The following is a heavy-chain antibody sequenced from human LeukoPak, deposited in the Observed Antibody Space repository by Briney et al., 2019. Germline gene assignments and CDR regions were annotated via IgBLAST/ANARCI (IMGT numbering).Heavy chain of an antibody. D-gene: IGHD1-26*01. CDR3: ARENSGSYREFDY. Sequence: SETLSLTCTVSGGSISNDYWSWIRQPAGKGLEWIGRIYTSGSTNYNASLKSRVSMSVDTSKNQFSLKLSSVTAADTAVFYCARENSGSYREFDYWGQGTLVTVSS. CDR2: IYTSGST. J-gene: IGHJ4*02. V-gene: IGHV4-4*07. CDR1: GGSISNDY.